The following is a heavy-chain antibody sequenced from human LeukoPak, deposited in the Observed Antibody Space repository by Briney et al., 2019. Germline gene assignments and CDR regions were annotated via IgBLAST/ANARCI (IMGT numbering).Heavy chain of an antibody. CDR2: ISAYNGNT. CDR3: ARGVGEMASRRWDSIDY. V-gene: IGHV1-18*01. CDR1: GYTFTSYG. D-gene: IGHD5-24*01. Sequence: VASVKVSCKASGYTFTSYGISWVRQAPGQGLEWMGWISAYNGNTNYAQKFQGRVTITRNTSISTAYMELSSLRSEDTAVYYCARGVGEMASRRWDSIDYWGQGTLVTVSS. J-gene: IGHJ4*02.